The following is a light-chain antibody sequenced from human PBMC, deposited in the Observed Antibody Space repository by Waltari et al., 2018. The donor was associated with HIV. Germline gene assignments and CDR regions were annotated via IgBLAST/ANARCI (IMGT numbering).Light chain of an antibody. V-gene: IGLV3-21*03. J-gene: IGLJ2*01. Sequence: SYVLTQPPSVSVAQGKTARITGGGNNIGSYSVHWYQQKPGQAPVLVVYDDSERPSGFPGRLSGCNSGNTATLTISRVEAGDEADYYCQVWDDTSDRHVVFGGGTKLTVL. CDR2: DDS. CDR3: QVWDDTSDRHVV. CDR1: NIGSYS.